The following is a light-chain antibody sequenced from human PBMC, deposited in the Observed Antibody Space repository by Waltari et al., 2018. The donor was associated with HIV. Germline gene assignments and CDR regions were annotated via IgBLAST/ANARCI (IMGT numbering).Light chain of an antibody. CDR3: SSYTTSRTVV. CDR2: DVT. J-gene: IGLJ2*01. Sequence: QSALTQPASVSGSPGQSITISCTGTSSDVGGYNYVSWYQQHPGKSPKLMVYDVTNRPSGVSNRFSGSKSGNTAFLPISVLQAEDEADYYCSSYTTSRTVVFGGGTKLTVL. CDR1: SSDVGGYNY. V-gene: IGLV2-14*03.